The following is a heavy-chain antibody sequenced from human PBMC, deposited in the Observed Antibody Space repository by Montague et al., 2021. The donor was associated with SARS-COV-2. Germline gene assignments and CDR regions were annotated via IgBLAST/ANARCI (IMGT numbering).Heavy chain of an antibody. CDR2: IKQSGST. CDR3: ARGHLSVSMIVVVFTSASYYFDY. J-gene: IGHJ4*02. CDR1: GGSFGDDH. D-gene: IGHD3-22*01. Sequence: SETLSLTCAVYGGSFGDDHWSWIRQPPGKGLEWIGDIKQSGSTNYNPSXXSRGTISVGTSKNQFSLKLTSVTAADTAVYFCARGHLSVSMIVVVFTSASYYFDYWGQGAQVTVSS. V-gene: IGHV4-34*01.